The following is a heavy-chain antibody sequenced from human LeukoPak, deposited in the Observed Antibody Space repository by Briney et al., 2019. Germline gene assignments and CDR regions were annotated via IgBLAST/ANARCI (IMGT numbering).Heavy chain of an antibody. CDR1: GXTFXTXX. V-gene: IGHV3-21*01. D-gene: IGHD2-2*01. CDR2: XXXXSXXYI. J-gene: IGHJ4*02. CDR3: VRDPXIVVVPAARVYYFDY. Sequence: GGSLRLSCAASGXTFXTXXXXXVXXAPXXXXXWXSSXXXXSXXYIYYADSVKGXFTISRDNAKNSLYLQMDSLRAEDTAVYYCVRDPXIVVVPAARVYYFDYWGQGTLVTVSS.